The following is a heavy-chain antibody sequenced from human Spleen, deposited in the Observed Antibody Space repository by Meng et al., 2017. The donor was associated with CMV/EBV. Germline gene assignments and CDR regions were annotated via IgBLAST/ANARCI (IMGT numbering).Heavy chain of an antibody. CDR1: GGSVSSGTYY. CDR3: AVAGYCSSISCYYGMDV. V-gene: IGHV4-61*01. D-gene: IGHD2-2*03. CDR2: IYHRGST. J-gene: IGHJ6*02. Sequence: LSCTVSGGSVSSGTYYWSWIRQPPGKGLEWIGFIYHRGSTNYNPSLKSRLTISVDTSKNQFSLNLSSVTAADTAVYYCAVAGYCSSISCYYGMDVWGQGTKVTVSS.